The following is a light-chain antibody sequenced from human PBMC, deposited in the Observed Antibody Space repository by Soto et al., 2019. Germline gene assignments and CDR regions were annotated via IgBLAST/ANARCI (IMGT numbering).Light chain of an antibody. J-gene: IGKJ2*01. Sequence: IQLTQSPPSLSASVGARVTITCRATQSISNYLNWYQQKPGKAPKLLIYGASSLESGVPSRFSGSGSGTDFTLTIASLQPEDFGTYYCQQSYSTPYTFGQGTILEIK. CDR3: QQSYSTPYT. CDR2: GAS. CDR1: QSISNY. V-gene: IGKV1-39*01.